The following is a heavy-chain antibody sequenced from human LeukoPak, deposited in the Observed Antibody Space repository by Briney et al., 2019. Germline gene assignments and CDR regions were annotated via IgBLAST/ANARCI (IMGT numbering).Heavy chain of an antibody. V-gene: IGHV3-30*02. CDR3: ARIKNWGSSVDVFDI. J-gene: IGHJ3*02. D-gene: IGHD7-27*01. CDR1: GFTFSSYG. Sequence: GGSLRLSCAASGFTFSSYGMHWVRQAPGKGLEWVAFIRYDGSNKYYADSVKGRFTISRDNSKNTLCLQMNSLRAEDTAVYYCARIKNWGSSVDVFDIWGQGTMVTVSS. CDR2: IRYDGSNK.